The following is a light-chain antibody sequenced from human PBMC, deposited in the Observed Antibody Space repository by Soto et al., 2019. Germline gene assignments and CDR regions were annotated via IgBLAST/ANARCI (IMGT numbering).Light chain of an antibody. CDR2: AAS. CDR1: QSISSH. Sequence: DIKITQSPSSLYASVGDRVTITCRASQSISSHLNWYPQTPGKAPKLLIYAASSLPSGVPSRFSGSGSGPDCTRTISSLQPEDVATDYCQQSYSTPNTFGQGTRLEI. V-gene: IGKV1-39*01. J-gene: IGKJ5*01. CDR3: QQSYSTPNT.